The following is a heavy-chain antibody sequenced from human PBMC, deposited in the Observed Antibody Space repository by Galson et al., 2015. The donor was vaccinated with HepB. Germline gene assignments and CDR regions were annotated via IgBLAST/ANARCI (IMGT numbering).Heavy chain of an antibody. CDR3: ARDSGGWELLPLAADL. D-gene: IGHD1-26*01. CDR1: GYTFTSYG. Sequence: SVKVSCKASGYTFTSYGISWVRQAPGQGLEWMGWISAYNGNTNYAQRLQGRVTMTTDTSTSTAYMELRSLRSDDTAVYYCARDSGGWELLPLAADLWGQGTLVTVSS. CDR2: ISAYNGNT. J-gene: IGHJ4*02. V-gene: IGHV1-18*01.